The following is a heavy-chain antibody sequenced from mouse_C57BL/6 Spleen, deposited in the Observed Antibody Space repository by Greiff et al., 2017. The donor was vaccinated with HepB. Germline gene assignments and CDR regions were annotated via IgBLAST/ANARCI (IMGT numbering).Heavy chain of an antibody. Sequence: EVKLVESGEGLVKPGGSLKLSCAASGFTFSSYAMSWVRQTPEKRLEWVAYISSGGDYIYYADTVKGRFTISRDNARNTLYLQMSSLKSEDTAMYYCTRERDGYFFDYWGQGTTLTVSS. V-gene: IGHV5-9-1*02. CDR2: ISSGGDYI. CDR3: TRERDGYFFDY. CDR1: GFTFSSYA. D-gene: IGHD2-3*01. J-gene: IGHJ2*01.